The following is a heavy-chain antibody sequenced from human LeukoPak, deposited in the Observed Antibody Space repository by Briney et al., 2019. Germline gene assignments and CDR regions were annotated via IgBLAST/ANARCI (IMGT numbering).Heavy chain of an antibody. CDR1: GFTFSSYG. J-gene: IGHJ4*02. CDR3: AGSRGVIWFLDY. Sequence: GGSLRLSCAASGFTFSSYGMHWVRQAPGKGLEWVAVIWYDGSNKYYADSVKGRFTISRDNSKNTLYLQMNSLRAEDTAVYYCAGSRGVIWFLDYWGQGTLVTVSS. CDR2: IWYDGSNK. V-gene: IGHV3-33*01. D-gene: IGHD3-10*01.